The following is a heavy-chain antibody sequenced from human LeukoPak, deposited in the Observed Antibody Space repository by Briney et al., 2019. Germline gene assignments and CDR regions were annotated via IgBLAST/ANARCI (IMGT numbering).Heavy chain of an antibody. J-gene: IGHJ4*02. Sequence: GGSLRLSCAASGFTFSSYAMHWVRQAPGKGLEWVAVISYDGSNKYYADSVKGRFTISRDNSKNTLYLQMNSLRAEDTAVYYCAREIPSAARQTVGFDYWGQGTLVTVSS. CDR3: AREIPSAARQTVGFDY. CDR1: GFTFSSYA. CDR2: ISYDGSNK. V-gene: IGHV3-30*01. D-gene: IGHD4-23*01.